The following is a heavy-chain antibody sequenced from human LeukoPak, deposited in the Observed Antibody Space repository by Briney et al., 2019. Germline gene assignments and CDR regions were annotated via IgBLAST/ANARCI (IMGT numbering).Heavy chain of an antibody. CDR1: GFTFDEYA. D-gene: IGHD1-26*01. V-gene: IGHV3-9*01. Sequence: GGSLRLSCAASGFTFDEYAMHWVRQAPGKGLEWVSGISYSSGSIGYVDSVKGRFTISRDNAKNSLYLQMNSLRVEDTALYYCAKDRGGSSELGDAFDVWGQETMVRVSS. J-gene: IGHJ3*01. CDR2: ISYSSGSI. CDR3: AKDRGGSSELGDAFDV.